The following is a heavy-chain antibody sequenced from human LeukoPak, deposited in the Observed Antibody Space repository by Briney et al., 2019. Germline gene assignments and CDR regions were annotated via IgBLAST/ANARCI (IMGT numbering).Heavy chain of an antibody. J-gene: IGHJ4*02. D-gene: IGHD3-22*01. CDR1: GFTFSSYG. CDR2: ISYDGSNK. V-gene: IGHV3-30*03. CDR3: ARSYTHYYDSSGYPYYFDY. Sequence: GGSLRLSCAASGFTFSSYGMHWVRQAPGKGLEWVAVISYDGSNKYYADSVKGRFTISRDNSKNTLYLQMNSLRAEDTAVYYCARSYTHYYDSSGYPYYFDYWGQGTLVTVSS.